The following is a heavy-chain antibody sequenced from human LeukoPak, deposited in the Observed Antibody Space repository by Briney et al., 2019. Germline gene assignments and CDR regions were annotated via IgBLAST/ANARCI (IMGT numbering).Heavy chain of an antibody. D-gene: IGHD2-8*02. Sequence: GSVKVSCKASGYTFTSYGISWVRQAPGQGLEWMGWISAYNGNTNYAQKLQGRVTMTTDTSTSTVYVELSSLRSEDTAVYYCAREESGGYFDYWGQGTLVTVSS. CDR2: ISAYNGNT. CDR3: AREESGGYFDY. J-gene: IGHJ4*02. V-gene: IGHV1-18*01. CDR1: GYTFTSYG.